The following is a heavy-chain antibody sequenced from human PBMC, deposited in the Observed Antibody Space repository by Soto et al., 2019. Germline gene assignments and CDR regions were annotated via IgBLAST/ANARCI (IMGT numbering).Heavy chain of an antibody. CDR2: IYYSGST. V-gene: IGHV4-31*03. CDR1: GGSISSGGHY. CDR3: XKDGMSGVGWYFDL. D-gene: IGHD1-26*01. J-gene: IGHJ2*01. Sequence: QVQLQESGPGLVKPSQTLSLTCTVSGGSISSGGHYWSWFRQRPGRGLEWIGYIYYSGSTYYTPSLRSRVVMSVDTSKNQFSLQLTSVTAADTAXXYXXKDGMSGVGWYFDLWGRGTLVTVSS.